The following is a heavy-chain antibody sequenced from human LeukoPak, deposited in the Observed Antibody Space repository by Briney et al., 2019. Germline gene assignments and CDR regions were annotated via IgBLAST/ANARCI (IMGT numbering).Heavy chain of an antibody. J-gene: IGHJ6*03. Sequence: SETLSLTCTVSGGSISTYYWSWIRQPPGKGLEWIGYIYYSGSTNYNPSLKSRVTISADTSKNQFSLKLSSVTAADTAVYYCARVPRSYYYYYYMDVWGKGTTVTVSS. V-gene: IGHV4-59*01. CDR1: GGSISTYY. CDR2: IYYSGST. CDR3: ARVPRSYYYYYYMDV.